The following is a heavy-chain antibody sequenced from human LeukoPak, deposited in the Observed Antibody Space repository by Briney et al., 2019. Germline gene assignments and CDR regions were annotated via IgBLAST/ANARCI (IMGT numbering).Heavy chain of an antibody. CDR1: GFTFSSYS. V-gene: IGHV3-21*01. D-gene: IGHD5-24*01. J-gene: IGHJ4*02. Sequence: GGSLRLSCAASGFTFSSYSMKWVRQAPGKGLEGVSSISSSSSYIYYADSVKGRFTISRDNAKNSLYLQMNSLRAEDTAVYYCARDGYISPFDYWGQGTLVTVSS. CDR3: ARDGYISPFDY. CDR2: ISSSSSYI.